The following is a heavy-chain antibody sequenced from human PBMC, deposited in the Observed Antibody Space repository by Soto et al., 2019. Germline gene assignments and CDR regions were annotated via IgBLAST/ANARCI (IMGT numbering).Heavy chain of an antibody. CDR1: GDSFSSFA. J-gene: IGHJ4*02. CDR2: IIPNFDTP. Sequence: QVQLVQSGAEVKKSGSSVKISCKASGDSFSSFAVTWVRQAPGQGLEWMGGIIPNFDTPKYAQKFQGRVTIIADKSTSTPYMQLSSLRSEDTAVYYCARPYYDSSGYYLWYFEYWGQGTLVTVSS. CDR3: ARPYYDSSGYYLWYFEY. D-gene: IGHD3-22*01. V-gene: IGHV1-69*06.